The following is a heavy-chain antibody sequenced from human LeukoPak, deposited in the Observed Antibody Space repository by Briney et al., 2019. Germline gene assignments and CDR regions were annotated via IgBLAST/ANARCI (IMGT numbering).Heavy chain of an antibody. CDR3: AKDLGGWPRITIFGVVIMPETFDY. Sequence: GGSLRLSCAASGFTFSSYAMSWVRQAPGKGLEWVSAISGSGGSTYYADSVKGRFTISRDNSKNTLYLQMNSLRAEDTAVYYCAKDLGGWPRITIFGVVIMPETFDYWDQGTLVTVSS. CDR1: GFTFSSYA. V-gene: IGHV3-23*01. CDR2: ISGSGGST. D-gene: IGHD3-3*01. J-gene: IGHJ4*02.